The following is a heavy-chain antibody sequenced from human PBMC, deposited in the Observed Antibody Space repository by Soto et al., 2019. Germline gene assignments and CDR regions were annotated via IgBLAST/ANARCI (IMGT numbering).Heavy chain of an antibody. CDR3: ARDAQKWLVAAFEI. J-gene: IGHJ3*02. V-gene: IGHV1-18*01. CDR2: SSPYNDNT. CDR1: GYTFVSYG. D-gene: IGHD6-19*01. Sequence: QVQLVQSGAEVKEPGASVKVSCKASGYTFVSYGISWVRQAPGQGLEWMGWSSPYNDNTKYAQKFQGRVTMTTDTSTSTVYMELRSLRSDDTAVYYCARDAQKWLVAAFEIWGQGTMVTVSS.